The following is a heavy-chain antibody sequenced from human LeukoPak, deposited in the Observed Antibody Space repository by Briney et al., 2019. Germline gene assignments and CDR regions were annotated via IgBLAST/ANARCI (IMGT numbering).Heavy chain of an antibody. J-gene: IGHJ4*02. V-gene: IGHV3-23*01. CDR2: ISGSGGST. CDR1: GFTFSSYA. D-gene: IGHD3-10*01. CDR3: AKMVTMVRGVVSFDY. Sequence: WGSLTLSCAASGFTFSSYAMSWVRQAPGKGLEWVSAISGSGGSTYYADSVKGRFTISRDNSKNTLYLQMNSLRAEDTAVYYCAKMVTMVRGVVSFDYWGQGTLVTVSS.